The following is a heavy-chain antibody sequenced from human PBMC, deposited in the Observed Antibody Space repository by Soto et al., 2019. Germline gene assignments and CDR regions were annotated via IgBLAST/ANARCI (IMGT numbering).Heavy chain of an antibody. V-gene: IGHV4-4*02. Sequence: SETLSLTCAVSGASISNTDWWSCVRPPPGTGMGGIGEIYYSGTTNCDPSLKSRVTISMDQSKSPFSLTLTSLTAADTAVYYCATPVAGDFDYWGQGTMVTVSS. CDR2: IYYSGTT. J-gene: IGHJ4*02. CDR3: ATPVAGDFDY. CDR1: GASISNTDW. D-gene: IGHD2-15*01.